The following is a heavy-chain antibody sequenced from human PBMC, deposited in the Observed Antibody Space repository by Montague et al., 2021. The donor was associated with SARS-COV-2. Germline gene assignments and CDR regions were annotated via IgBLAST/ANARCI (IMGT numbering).Heavy chain of an antibody. J-gene: IGHJ5*02. Sequence: SETLSLTCAVYGGSLSGYYWGWIRQPPGKGLEWIASIYYSGSTYFNPSLKSRVAISIDTSKNQFSLKLSSVTAADTAVYYCARRPYYYDSSGQFDPWGQGVLVTVSS. CDR2: IYYSGST. V-gene: IGHV4-39*07. D-gene: IGHD3-22*01. CDR1: GGSLSGYY. CDR3: ARRPYYYDSSGQFDP.